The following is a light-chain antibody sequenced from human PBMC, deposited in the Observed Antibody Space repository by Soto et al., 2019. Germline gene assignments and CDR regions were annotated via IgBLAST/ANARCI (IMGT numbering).Light chain of an antibody. Sequence: EIVITLSPATLSASPGERATLSCRASQSVRSNLAWYQQKPGQAPRLLIYDASSRATGIPDRFSGSGSGTEFTLTISRLEPEDFAVYYCQQYNNWPGTFGQGTKVDIK. CDR2: DAS. CDR1: QSVRSN. CDR3: QQYNNWPGT. J-gene: IGKJ1*01. V-gene: IGKV3-15*01.